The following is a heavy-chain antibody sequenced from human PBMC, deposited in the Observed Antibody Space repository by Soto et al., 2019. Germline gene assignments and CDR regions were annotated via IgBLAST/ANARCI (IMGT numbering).Heavy chain of an antibody. CDR3: ARSRYCTNVVCYTPRADGMDV. J-gene: IGHJ6*02. CDR2: IYHIGST. D-gene: IGHD2-8*01. V-gene: IGHV4-4*02. CDR1: CGSISSSNW. Sequence: SETLSLTCAVSCGSISSSNWWSWVRRPPGKGLEWLGEIYHIGSTNYNPSLKSRVTISVDKSKNQFSLKLSSVTAADTAVYYCARSRYCTNVVCYTPRADGMDVWGQGTTVTVS.